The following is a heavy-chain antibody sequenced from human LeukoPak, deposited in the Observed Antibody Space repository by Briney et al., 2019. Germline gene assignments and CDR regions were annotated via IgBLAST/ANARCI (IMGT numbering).Heavy chain of an antibody. CDR1: GFSVSNNY. CDR3: AKTYDFWSGYYVY. Sequence: GGSLRLSCAASGFSVSNNYTNWVRQASGKGLEWVSVLFSGGSSYYADSVKGRFTISRDNSKNTLYLQMNSLRAEDTAVYYCAKTYDFWSGYYVYWGQGTLVTVSS. J-gene: IGHJ4*02. CDR2: LFSGGSS. D-gene: IGHD3-3*01. V-gene: IGHV3-53*01.